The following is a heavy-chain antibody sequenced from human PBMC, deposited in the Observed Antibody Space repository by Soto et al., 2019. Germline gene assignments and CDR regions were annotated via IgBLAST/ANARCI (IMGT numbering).Heavy chain of an antibody. V-gene: IGHV1-18*01. J-gene: IGHJ4*02. Sequence: QVQLVQSGAEVKKPGASVKVSCKASGYTFTSYGISWVRQAPGQGLEWMGWISAYNGNTNYAQKLQGRVTMTTDTYTSTDYMELRSLRSDDTAVYYCARGLDYYDSSGYYYLDYWGQGTLVTVSS. D-gene: IGHD3-22*01. CDR2: ISAYNGNT. CDR1: GYTFTSYG. CDR3: ARGLDYYDSSGYYYLDY.